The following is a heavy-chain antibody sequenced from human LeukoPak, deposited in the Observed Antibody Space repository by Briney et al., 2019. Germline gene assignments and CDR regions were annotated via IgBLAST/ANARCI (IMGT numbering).Heavy chain of an antibody. D-gene: IGHD6-13*01. V-gene: IGHV3-48*04. CDR1: GFTFSSYS. CDR2: ISTSSSTI. CDR3: ARGRLSSWYLDF. Sequence: PGGSLRLSCAASGFTFSSYSMNWVRQAPGKGLEWVSYISTSSSTIYYADSVKGRFTVSSDNGKNSLYLQTDSLRAEDTAVYYCARGRLSSWYLDFWGQGTLVTVSS. J-gene: IGHJ4*02.